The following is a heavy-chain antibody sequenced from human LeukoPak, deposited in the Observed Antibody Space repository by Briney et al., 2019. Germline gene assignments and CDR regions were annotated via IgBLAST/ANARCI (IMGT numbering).Heavy chain of an antibody. CDR2: ISRTSRHV. Sequence: GGSLRLSCAASGFTFSDYSMNWVRQAPGKGLEWVASISRTSRHVYYAGSVKGRFTISRDNAKNSLYPQMNSLRAEDMAVYFCVRDLMSMGATTAYLHHWGQGTLVTVSS. CDR1: GFTFSDYS. V-gene: IGHV3-21*01. J-gene: IGHJ1*01. D-gene: IGHD1-26*01. CDR3: VRDLMSMGATTAYLHH.